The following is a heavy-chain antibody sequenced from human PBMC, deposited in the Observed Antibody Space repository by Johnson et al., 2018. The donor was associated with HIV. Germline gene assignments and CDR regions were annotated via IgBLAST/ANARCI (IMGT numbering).Heavy chain of an antibody. J-gene: IGHJ3*02. Sequence: VQLVESGGGLVQPGGSLSLSCPPSGFPFRSFWMSWVRQAPGKGLDWVPTIKNNGSEKFYVDSVKGRFTISRDNSKNTLYLQMNSLRAGDTAVYFCSKEVIWGQGTMVTVSS. CDR3: SKEVI. CDR2: IKNNGSEK. CDR1: GFPFRSFW. V-gene: IGHV3-7*01.